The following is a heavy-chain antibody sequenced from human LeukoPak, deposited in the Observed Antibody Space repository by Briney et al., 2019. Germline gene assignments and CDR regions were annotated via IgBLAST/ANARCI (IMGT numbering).Heavy chain of an antibody. Sequence: GGSLRLSCAASGFTFSSYAMSWVRQAPGKGLEWVSAISGSGGSTYYADSVKGRFTISRDNSKNTLYLQMNSLRAEDTAVYYCAKDLRWLQWRGTNFDYWGQGTLVTVSS. D-gene: IGHD4-17*01. CDR3: AKDLRWLQWRGTNFDY. CDR2: ISGSGGST. V-gene: IGHV3-23*01. CDR1: GFTFSSYA. J-gene: IGHJ4*02.